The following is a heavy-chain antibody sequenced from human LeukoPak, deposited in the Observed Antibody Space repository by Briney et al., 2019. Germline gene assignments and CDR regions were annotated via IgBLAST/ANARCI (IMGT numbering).Heavy chain of an antibody. CDR3: AKRTDVLTRYYNA. Sequence: TGGSLRLSCAASGFTFSSYAMSWVRQASGKGLEWVSHVSGSGGSTYYADSVKGRFTISRDNSKNALYLQMNGLRGDDTAVYYCAKRTDVLTRYYNAWGLGTLVTVSS. D-gene: IGHD3-9*01. J-gene: IGHJ5*02. CDR1: GFTFSSYA. V-gene: IGHV3-23*01. CDR2: VSGSGGST.